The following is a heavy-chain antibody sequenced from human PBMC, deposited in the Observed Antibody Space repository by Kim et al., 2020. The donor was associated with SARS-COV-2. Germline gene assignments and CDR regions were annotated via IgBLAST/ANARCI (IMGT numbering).Heavy chain of an antibody. CDR2: MNPNSGNT. J-gene: IGHJ6*03. D-gene: IGHD3-9*01. CDR3: ARRLRYFDWLSPSYYYYYMDV. CDR1: GYTFTSYD. Sequence: ASVKVSCKASGYTFTSYDINWVRQVTGQGLEWMGWMNPNSGNTGYAQKFQGRVTMTRNTSISTAYMELSSLRSEDTAVYYCARRLRYFDWLSPSYYYYYMDVWGKGTTVTVSS. V-gene: IGHV1-8*01.